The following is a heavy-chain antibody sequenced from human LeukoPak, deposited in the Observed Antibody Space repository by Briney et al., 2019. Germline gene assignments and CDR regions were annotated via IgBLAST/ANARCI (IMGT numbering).Heavy chain of an antibody. CDR3: ARVDYDILTGAALFDY. V-gene: IGHV4-4*07. CDR1: GGSISSYY. CDR2: IYTSGST. Sequence: PSETLSLTCTVSGGSISSYYWSWIRQPAGKGLEWIGRIYTSGSTYYNPSLKSRVTISVDTSKNQFSLKLSSVTAADTAVYYCARVDYDILTGAALFDYWGQGTLVTVSS. D-gene: IGHD3-9*01. J-gene: IGHJ4*02.